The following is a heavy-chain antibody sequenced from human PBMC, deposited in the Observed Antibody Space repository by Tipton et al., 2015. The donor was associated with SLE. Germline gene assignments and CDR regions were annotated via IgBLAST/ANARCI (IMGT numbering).Heavy chain of an antibody. CDR2: IYYSGST. CDR1: NGSISSSPYY. V-gene: IGHV4-39*07. CDR3: ARGPYYCMVV. Sequence: TLSLTCTVSNGSISSSPYYWGWIRQSPGMGLEWVGSIYYSGSTYYNPSLKSRVTISVDTPRNQCSLNLTSVTAPDTAVYYCARGPYYCMVVWGKGTTGTVSS. J-gene: IGHJ6*03.